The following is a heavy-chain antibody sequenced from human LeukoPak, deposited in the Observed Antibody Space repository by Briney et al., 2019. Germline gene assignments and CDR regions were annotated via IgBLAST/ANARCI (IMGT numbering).Heavy chain of an antibody. D-gene: IGHD1-7*01. J-gene: IGHJ2*01. CDR1: GYSISSGYY. Sequence: NPSETLSLTCTVSGYSISSGYYWGWIRPPPGKGLEWIGRIYHSGSTYYNPSLKSRVTISVDTSKNQFSLKLSSVTAADTAVYYCARVYNWNYHWYFDLWGRGTLVTVSS. V-gene: IGHV4-38-2*02. CDR3: ARVYNWNYHWYFDL. CDR2: IYHSGST.